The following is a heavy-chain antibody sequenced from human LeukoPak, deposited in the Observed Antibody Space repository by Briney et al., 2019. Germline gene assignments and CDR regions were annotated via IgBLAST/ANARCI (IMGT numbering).Heavy chain of an antibody. CDR1: GGSISSYY. Sequence: SETLSLTCTVTGGSISSYYWSWIRQPPGKGLEWIGYISYSGSTNFNPSLKSRVTISVDTSKNQFSLKLSSVTAADTAVYYCAREGTAGTNLNWFDPWGQGTLVTVSS. D-gene: IGHD1-1*01. V-gene: IGHV4-59*01. CDR2: ISYSGST. J-gene: IGHJ5*02. CDR3: AREGTAGTNLNWFDP.